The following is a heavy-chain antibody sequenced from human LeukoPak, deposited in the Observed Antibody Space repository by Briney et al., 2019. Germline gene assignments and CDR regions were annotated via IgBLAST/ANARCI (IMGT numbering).Heavy chain of an antibody. CDR3: AKDIYAGDSSGYYYDY. D-gene: IGHD3-22*01. V-gene: IGHV3-43*02. CDR1: GFTFDDYA. J-gene: IGHJ4*02. CDR2: ISGDGGST. Sequence: SGGSLRLSCAASGFTFDDYAMHWVRQAPGKGLEWVSLISGDGGSTYYADSVKGRFTISRDNSKNSLYLQMNSLRTEDTALYYCAKDIYAGDSSGYYYDYWGQGTLVTVSS.